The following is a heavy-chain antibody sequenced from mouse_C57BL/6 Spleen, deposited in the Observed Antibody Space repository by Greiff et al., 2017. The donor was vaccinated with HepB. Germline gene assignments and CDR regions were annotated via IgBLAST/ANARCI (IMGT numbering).Heavy chain of an antibody. CDR2: ISSGGDYI. Sequence: EVKVVESGEGLVKPGGSLKLSCAASGFTFSSYAMSWVRQTPEQRLEWVAYISSGGDYIYYADTVKGRFTISRDNARNTLYLQMSSLKSEDTAMYYCTRWDNYYGNYWGQSTTLTVSS. V-gene: IGHV5-9-1*02. D-gene: IGHD1-1*01. CDR3: TRWDNYYGNY. CDR1: GFTFSSYA. J-gene: IGHJ2*01.